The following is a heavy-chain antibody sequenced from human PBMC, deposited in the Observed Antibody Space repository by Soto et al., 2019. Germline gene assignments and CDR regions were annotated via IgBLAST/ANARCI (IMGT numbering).Heavy chain of an antibody. D-gene: IGHD1-26*01. CDR2: ISYDGSNK. CDR3: SNCIGGPFCFDY. V-gene: IGHV3-30-3*01. Sequence: GGSLRLSCAASGFTFSSYAMHWVRQAPGKGLEWVAVISYDGSNKYYADSVKGRFTISRDNSKNTLYLQMNSLRSEDTAVYDGSNCIGGPFCFDYWGQGTLVTVSS. CDR1: GFTFSSYA. J-gene: IGHJ4*02.